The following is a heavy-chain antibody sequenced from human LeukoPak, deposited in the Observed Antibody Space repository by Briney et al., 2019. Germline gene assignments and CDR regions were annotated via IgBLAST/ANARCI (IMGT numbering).Heavy chain of an antibody. Sequence: GAPVKVSCKASGYTFTGYYMHWVRQAPGQGLGWMGWINPNSGGTNYAQKFQGRVTMTRDTSISTAYMELSRLRSDDTAVYYCARESSGGDSHDAFDIWGQGTMVTVSS. V-gene: IGHV1-2*02. CDR3: ARESSGGDSHDAFDI. CDR2: INPNSGGT. D-gene: IGHD3-10*01. CDR1: GYTFTGYY. J-gene: IGHJ3*02.